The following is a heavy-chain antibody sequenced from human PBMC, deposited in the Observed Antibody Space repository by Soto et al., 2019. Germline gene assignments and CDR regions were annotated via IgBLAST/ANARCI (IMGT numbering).Heavy chain of an antibody. CDR1: GFTFSSYG. J-gene: IGHJ5*02. V-gene: IGHV3-30*03. CDR3: ASTRIAARRWFDP. Sequence: GGSLRLSCAASGFTFSSYGMHWVRQAPGKGLEWVAVISYDGSNKYYADSVKGRFTISRDNSKNTLYLQMNSLRAEDTAVYYCASTRIAARRWFDPWGQGTLVTVSS. CDR2: ISYDGSNK. D-gene: IGHD6-6*01.